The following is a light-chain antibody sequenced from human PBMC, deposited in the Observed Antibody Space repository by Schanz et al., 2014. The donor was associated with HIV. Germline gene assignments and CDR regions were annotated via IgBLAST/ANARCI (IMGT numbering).Light chain of an antibody. J-gene: IGLJ3*02. V-gene: IGLV2-8*01. CDR3: SSYGGSNNLV. Sequence: QSALTQPPSASGSPGQSVTISCTGTSSDVGGYNYASRYQQHPGKAPKLIIYEVSKRPSAVPDRFSGSRSGNTASLTVSGLQAEDEGDYFCSSYGGSNNLVFGGGTKLTVL. CDR2: EVS. CDR1: SSDVGGYNY.